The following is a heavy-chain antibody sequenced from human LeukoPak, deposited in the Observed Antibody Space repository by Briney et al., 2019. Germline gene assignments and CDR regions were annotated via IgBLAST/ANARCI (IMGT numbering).Heavy chain of an antibody. CDR3: ASYHY. CDR2: LNQDGSER. CDR1: GFTFSSYW. Sequence: GGSLRLSCVASGFTFSSYWMSWVRQTPGKGLEWVAHLNQDGSERYYVDSVKGRFTISRENAKNSLYLQMNSLRAEDTAVYYCASYHYWGQGTLVTVSS. V-gene: IGHV3-7*02. D-gene: IGHD2-2*01. J-gene: IGHJ4*02.